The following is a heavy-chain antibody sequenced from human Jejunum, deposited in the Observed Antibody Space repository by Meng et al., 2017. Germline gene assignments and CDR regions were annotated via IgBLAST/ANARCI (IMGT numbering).Heavy chain of an antibody. V-gene: IGHV1-2*02. J-gene: IGHJ4*02. CDR2: IKPNNGGT. CDR3: ARDLSGSNYNYYFDY. D-gene: IGHD1-26*01. Sequence: ASVKVSCKASGYTFSDYNMHWVRQAPGQGLEWMGWIKPNNGGTNYAQKFQGRVTMTRDNSISTGYMELSDLRSDDTAIYYCARDLSGSNYNYYFDYWGQGTLVTVSS. CDR1: GYTFSDYN.